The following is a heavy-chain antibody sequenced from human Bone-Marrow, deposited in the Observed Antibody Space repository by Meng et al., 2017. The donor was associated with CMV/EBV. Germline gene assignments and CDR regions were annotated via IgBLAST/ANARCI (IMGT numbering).Heavy chain of an antibody. CDR1: GFTFSSYS. V-gene: IGHV3-48*04. CDR3: ARDGVGSSWYVPHYYFYGMDV. Sequence: GGSLRLSCAASGFTFSSYSMHWVRQAPGKGLEWVSYISSSGNTIYYADSVKGRFTISRDNAKNSLYLQMNSLRAEDTAVYYCARDGVGSSWYVPHYYFYGMDVWGQGTTVTVSS. D-gene: IGHD6-13*01. J-gene: IGHJ6*02. CDR2: ISSSGNTI.